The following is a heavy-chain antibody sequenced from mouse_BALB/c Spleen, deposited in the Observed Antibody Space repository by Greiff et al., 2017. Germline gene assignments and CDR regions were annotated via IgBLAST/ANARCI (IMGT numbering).Heavy chain of an antibody. CDR1: GFTFSSYA. V-gene: IGHV5-9-3*01. J-gene: IGHJ3*01. D-gene: IGHD1-1*01. Sequence: EVKVVESGGGLVKPGGSLKLSCAASGFTFSSYAMSWVRQTPEKRLEWVATISSGGSYTYYPYSVKGRFTISRDNAKNTLYLQMSSLRSEDTAMYYCASPYYYGSSGGFAYWGQGTLVTVSA. CDR2: ISSGGSYT. CDR3: ASPYYYGSSGGFAY.